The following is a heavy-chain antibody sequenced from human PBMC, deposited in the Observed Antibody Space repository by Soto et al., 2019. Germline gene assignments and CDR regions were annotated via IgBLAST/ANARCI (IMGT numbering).Heavy chain of an antibody. CDR2: IKDGGST. Sequence: QVQLQQWGAGLLKPSETLSLTCAVNGGSLTGYYWSWIRQPPGKGLEWIGEIKDGGSTNYSPSLRGRATLSSDTSNNQFSLKLNSVTAADTAVYYCARGQEGIVATHWDQGALVTVSS. V-gene: IGHV4-34*01. J-gene: IGHJ4*02. CDR1: GGSLTGYY. D-gene: IGHD5-12*01. CDR3: ARGQEGIVATH.